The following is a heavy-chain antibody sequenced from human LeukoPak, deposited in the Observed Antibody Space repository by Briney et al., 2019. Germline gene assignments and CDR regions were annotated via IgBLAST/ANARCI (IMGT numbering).Heavy chain of an antibody. CDR2: IRQDGTQK. V-gene: IGHV3-7*05. J-gene: IGHJ3*02. CDR3: ARDCGSDCSQAFDI. D-gene: IGHD2-21*02. Sequence: GGSLRLSCAASGFTFSNYWMSWVRQAPGKGLEWVADIRQDGTQKYYVDSVEGRFTISRDNAKNSLYLQMNSLRVEDTAVYYCARDCGSDCSQAFDIWGQGTMVTVSS. CDR1: GFTFSNYW.